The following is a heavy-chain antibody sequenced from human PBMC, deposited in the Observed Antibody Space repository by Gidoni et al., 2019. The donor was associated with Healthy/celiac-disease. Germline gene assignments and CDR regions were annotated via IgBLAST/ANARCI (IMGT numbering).Heavy chain of an antibody. CDR2: ISSSSSYI. CDR3: ARVLDSSGYYSWDYYYGMDV. D-gene: IGHD3-22*01. V-gene: IGHV3-21*01. CDR1: GFTFSSYS. Sequence: EVQLVESGGGLVKPGGSLRLSCAASGFTFSSYSMNWVRQAPGKGLEWVSSISSSSSYIYYADSVKGRFTISRDNAKNSLYLQMNSLRAEYTAVYYCARVLDSSGYYSWDYYYGMDVWGQGTTVTVSS. J-gene: IGHJ6*02.